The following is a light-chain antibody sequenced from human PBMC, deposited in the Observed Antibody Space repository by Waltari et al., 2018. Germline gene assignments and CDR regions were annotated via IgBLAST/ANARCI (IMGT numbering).Light chain of an antibody. CDR2: DVN. Sequence: SALTQPASVSGSPGQSIAISCTGTSSDVGAYDYVSWYQQHPGKAPKLIIFDVNYRPSGVSNRFSSSKSGNTASLTISGLQPEDEADYYCSSYLSTNTEVFGGGTKVTVL. CDR1: SSDVGAYDY. V-gene: IGLV2-14*03. J-gene: IGLJ2*01. CDR3: SSYLSTNTEV.